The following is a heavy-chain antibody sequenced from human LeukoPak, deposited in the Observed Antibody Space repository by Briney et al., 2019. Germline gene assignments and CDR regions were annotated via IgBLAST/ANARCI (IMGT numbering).Heavy chain of an antibody. CDR2: IYYSGST. Sequence: ASETLSLTCTVSGGSISSSSYYWGWIRQPPGKGLEWIGSIYYSGSTYYNPSLKSRVTISVDTSKNQFSLKLSSVTAADTAVYYCATYRDYGDYVHYFDYWGQGTLVTVSS. J-gene: IGHJ4*02. CDR3: ATYRDYGDYVHYFDY. D-gene: IGHD4-17*01. CDR1: GGSISSSSYY. V-gene: IGHV4-39*01.